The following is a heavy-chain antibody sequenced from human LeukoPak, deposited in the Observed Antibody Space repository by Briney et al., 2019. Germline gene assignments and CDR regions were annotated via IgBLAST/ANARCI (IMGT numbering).Heavy chain of an antibody. CDR3: VKDRCDRATCPEV. CDR2: ISNSGDST. V-gene: IGHV3-23*01. J-gene: IGHJ4*02. D-gene: IGHD1-14*01. Sequence: GGSLRLSCAASGFTFSSYSMNWVRQAPGEGLQWVSGISNSGDSTYYLDSVEGRFTISRDNSKNTLHLQMSSLRAEDTALYYCVKDRCDRATCPEVWGQGTLVTVSS. CDR1: GFTFSSYS.